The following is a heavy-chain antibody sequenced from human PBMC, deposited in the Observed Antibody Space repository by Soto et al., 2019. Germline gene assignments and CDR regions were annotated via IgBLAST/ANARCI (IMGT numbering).Heavy chain of an antibody. Sequence: ASVKVSCKASGYTFTSYGISWVRQAPGQGLEWMGWISAYNGNTNYAQKLQGRVTMTTDTSTSTAYMELRSLRPNDAAVYYYARDLGDCSSTSCLVGLDNWFDPWGQGTLVTVSS. CDR3: ARDLGDCSSTSCLVGLDNWFDP. CDR1: GYTFTSYG. D-gene: IGHD2-2*01. V-gene: IGHV1-18*01. CDR2: ISAYNGNT. J-gene: IGHJ5*02.